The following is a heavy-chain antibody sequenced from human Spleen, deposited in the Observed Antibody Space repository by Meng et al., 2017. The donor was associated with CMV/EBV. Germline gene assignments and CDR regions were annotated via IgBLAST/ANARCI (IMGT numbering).Heavy chain of an antibody. Sequence: GESLKISCAASGFIVSSKYMSWVRQVPGKGLEWVSVIYNDGGTYYEGYTKGSFPITRDNAKNTLYLQINSLRADDTAVYYCARRYGYYYYDMDVWGQGTTVTVSS. CDR2: IYNDGGT. D-gene: IGHD3-10*01. J-gene: IGHJ6*02. V-gene: IGHV3-53*01. CDR1: GFIVSSKY. CDR3: ARRYGYYYYDMDV.